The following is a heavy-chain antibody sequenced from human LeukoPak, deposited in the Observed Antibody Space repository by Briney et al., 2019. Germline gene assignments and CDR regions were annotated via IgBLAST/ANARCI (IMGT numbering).Heavy chain of an antibody. V-gene: IGHV4-61*09. D-gene: IGHD5-12*01. CDR3: ATVATLSGGNWFDP. CDR1: GGSISSTSYY. CDR2: IYTTGST. J-gene: IGHJ5*02. Sequence: SQTLSLTCTVSGGSISSTSYYWSWIRQPAGKGLEWIGHIYTTGSTNYNPSLKSRVTISLDTSKNQFSLKLSSVTAADTAVYYCATVATLSGGNWFDPWGQGTLVTVSS.